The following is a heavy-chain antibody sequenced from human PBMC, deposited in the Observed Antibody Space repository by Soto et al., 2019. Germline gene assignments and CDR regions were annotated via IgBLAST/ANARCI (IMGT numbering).Heavy chain of an antibody. D-gene: IGHD5-12*01. J-gene: IGHJ6*02. CDR2: IFXGXSXX. V-gene: IGHV5-51*01. Sequence: GESLKISCKTSGYNFAGYWIGWVRQMPGKGLEXXXIIFXGXSXXXXSPSFQGQVIISADKSIRTAYLQWSSMKASDTAIYYCARQSGMDVWGQGTTVTVSS. CDR3: ARQSGMDV. CDR1: GYNFAGYW.